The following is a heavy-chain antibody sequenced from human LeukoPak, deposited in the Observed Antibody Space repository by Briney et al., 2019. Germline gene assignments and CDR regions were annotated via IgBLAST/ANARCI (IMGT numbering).Heavy chain of an antibody. D-gene: IGHD2-15*01. Sequence: ASVKVSCKASGYTFTSYGISWVRQAPGQGREWMGWISAYNGNTNYAQKLQGRVTMTTDTSTSTAYMELRSLRSDDTAVYYCARVRCSGGSCPNWFDPWGQGTLVTVSS. CDR1: GYTFTSYG. CDR3: ARVRCSGGSCPNWFDP. CDR2: ISAYNGNT. J-gene: IGHJ5*02. V-gene: IGHV1-18*01.